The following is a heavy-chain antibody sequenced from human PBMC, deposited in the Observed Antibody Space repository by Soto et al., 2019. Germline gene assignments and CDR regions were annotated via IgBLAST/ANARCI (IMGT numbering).Heavy chain of an antibody. V-gene: IGHV4-34*01. CDR2: INDSGDI. CDR1: GGSFSGYQ. J-gene: IGHJ6*03. Sequence: QVQLQQWGAGLLKPSETLSLTCAVYGGSFSGYQWCWIRQTPGKGLEWIGGINDSGDINYNPSLKGRVTISVDSPKKQISLRLSAVTAADTAVYYCARGLVLWFGELSRRGGYYYYLDVWGKGTTVTVSS. CDR3: ARGLVLWFGELSRRGGYYYYLDV. D-gene: IGHD3-10*01.